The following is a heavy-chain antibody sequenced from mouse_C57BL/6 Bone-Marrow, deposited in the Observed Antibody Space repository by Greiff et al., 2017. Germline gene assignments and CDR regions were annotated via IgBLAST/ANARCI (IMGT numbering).Heavy chain of an antibody. CDR1: GFSLTSYG. Sequence: VKLQQSGPGLVQPSQSLSITCTVSGFSLTSYGVHWVRQSPGKGLEWLGVIWRGGSTDYNAAFISRLSISKDNSKSQVFFKMNSLQADDTAIYYCARNSFYFDYWGQGTTLTVSS. CDR2: IWRGGST. V-gene: IGHV2-2*01. CDR3: ARNSFYFDY. J-gene: IGHJ2*01.